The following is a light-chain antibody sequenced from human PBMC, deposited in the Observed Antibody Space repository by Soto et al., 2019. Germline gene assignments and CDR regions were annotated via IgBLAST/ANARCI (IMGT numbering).Light chain of an antibody. CDR2: SNN. Sequence: QSVLTQPPSTSGTPGQRVTISCSGSSSNIGSNPVNWYQQLPGTAPKLLFFSNNQRPSGVPDRFSGSKSGTSASLAISGLQSEDEADYYCATWDDSLNGLVFGEGTKLTVL. J-gene: IGLJ3*02. CDR3: ATWDDSLNGLV. CDR1: SSNIGSNP. V-gene: IGLV1-44*01.